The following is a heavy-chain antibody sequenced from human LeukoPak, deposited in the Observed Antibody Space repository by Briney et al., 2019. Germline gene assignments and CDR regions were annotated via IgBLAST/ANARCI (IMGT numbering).Heavy chain of an antibody. D-gene: IGHD2-15*01. CDR1: GFTFSSYE. J-gene: IGHJ5*02. CDR2: ISSSGSTI. V-gene: IGHV3-48*03. Sequence: PGGSLRLSCAASGFTFSSYEMNWVRQAPGKGLEWVSYISSSGSTIYYADSVKGRFTISRDNAKNSLYLQMNSLRAEDTAVYYCARARPEVAVAARDNWFDPWGQGTLVTVSS. CDR3: ARARPEVAVAARDNWFDP.